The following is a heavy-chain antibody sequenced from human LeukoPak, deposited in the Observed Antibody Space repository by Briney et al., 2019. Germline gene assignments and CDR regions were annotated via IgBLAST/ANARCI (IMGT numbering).Heavy chain of an antibody. Sequence: KSGGSLRLSCAASGFTFSSYAMSWVRQAPGKGLEWVSAISGSGGSTYYADSVKGRFTISRDNSKNTLYLQMNSPRAEDTAVYYCAKDRKRITIFGVVIISNPNSLDYWGQGTLVTVSS. D-gene: IGHD3-3*01. CDR3: AKDRKRITIFGVVIISNPNSLDY. CDR1: GFTFSSYA. V-gene: IGHV3-23*01. CDR2: ISGSGGST. J-gene: IGHJ4*02.